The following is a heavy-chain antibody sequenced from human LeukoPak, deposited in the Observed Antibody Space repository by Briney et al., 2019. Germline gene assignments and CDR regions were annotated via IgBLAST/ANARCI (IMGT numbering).Heavy chain of an antibody. CDR1: GFTFSNAW. D-gene: IGHD1-26*01. Sequence: GGSLRLSCAASGFTFSNAWMNWVRQAPGKGLEWVGCIKSKTDGGTTDYAAPVKGRFTISRDDSKNTLYLQMNSLKTEDTAVYYCTTAVGATAGEFDYWGQGTLVTVSS. V-gene: IGHV3-15*07. J-gene: IGHJ4*02. CDR3: TTAVGATAGEFDY. CDR2: IKSKTDGGTT.